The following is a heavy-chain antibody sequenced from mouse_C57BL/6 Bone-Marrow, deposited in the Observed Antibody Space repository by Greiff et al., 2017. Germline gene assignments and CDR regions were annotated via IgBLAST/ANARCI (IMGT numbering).Heavy chain of an antibody. Sequence: VQLQQSGAELVRPGASVKLSCTASGFNIKDDYMHWVKQRPEQGLEWIGWIDPENGDTEYASKFQGKATIAADTSSSTAYLQLRSLISEDTAVYYCTPYYYGSSYGYFDVWGTGTTVTVSS. CDR2: IDPENGDT. J-gene: IGHJ1*03. CDR1: GFNIKDDY. CDR3: TPYYYGSSYGYFDV. D-gene: IGHD1-1*01. V-gene: IGHV14-4*01.